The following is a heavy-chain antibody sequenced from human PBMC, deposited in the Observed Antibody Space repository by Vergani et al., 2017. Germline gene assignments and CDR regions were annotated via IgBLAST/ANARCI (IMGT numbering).Heavy chain of an antibody. CDR3: ARDGGEYDKDALDV. V-gene: IGHV4-61*02. Sequence: QVQLQESGPGLVKPSQTLSLTCTVSGGSFSTGGQSWTWLRQPAGKGLEWIGRIYTSGATNYNPSLGSRDTMSVDASKKQFSLELTSVTAADTAVYYCARDGGEYDKDALDVWGQGTKVTVTS. D-gene: IGHD2-21*01. CDR2: IYTSGAT. J-gene: IGHJ3*01. CDR1: GGSFSTGGQS.